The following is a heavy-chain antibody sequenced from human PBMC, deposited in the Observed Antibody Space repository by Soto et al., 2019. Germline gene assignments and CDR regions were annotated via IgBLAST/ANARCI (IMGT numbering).Heavy chain of an antibody. V-gene: IGHV3-23*01. CDR1: GFTFSSYA. Sequence: PGGSLRLSCAASGFTFSSYAMSWVRQAPGKGLEWVSAISGSGGSTYYADSVKGRFTISRDNSKNTLYLQMNSLRAEDTAVYYCAKARLKGIAVAGSFDPWGQGTLVTVSS. D-gene: IGHD6-19*01. J-gene: IGHJ5*02. CDR2: ISGSGGST. CDR3: AKARLKGIAVAGSFDP.